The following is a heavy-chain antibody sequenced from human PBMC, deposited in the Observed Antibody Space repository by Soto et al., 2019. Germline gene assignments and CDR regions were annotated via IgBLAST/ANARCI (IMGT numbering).Heavy chain of an antibody. CDR2: IYYSGST. CDR1: GGSISSGDYY. V-gene: IGHV4-30-4*01. D-gene: IGHD6-13*01. J-gene: IGHJ6*02. CDR3: ARSAYSSSWMTYYYYGMDV. Sequence: SETLSLTCTVSGGSISSGDYYWSWIRQPPGKGLEWIGYIYYSGSTYYNPSLKSRVTISVDTSKNQFSLKLSSVTAADTAVYYCARSAYSSSWMTYYYYGMDVWGQGTTVTV.